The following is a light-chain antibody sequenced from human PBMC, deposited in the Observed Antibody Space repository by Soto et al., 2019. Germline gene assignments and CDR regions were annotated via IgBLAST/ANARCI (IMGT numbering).Light chain of an antibody. CDR1: SSDVGTYNF. CDR2: DVS. J-gene: IGLJ1*01. V-gene: IGLV2-14*01. Sequence: SVLTQPASVSGSPGQSITISCTGTSSDVGTYNFVSWYQQHPGKAPKLMIYDVSNRPSGVSDRFSGSKSGNTASLTISGLQAEDEADYYCSSYRGSSTYVFGTGTKVTVL. CDR3: SSYRGSSTYV.